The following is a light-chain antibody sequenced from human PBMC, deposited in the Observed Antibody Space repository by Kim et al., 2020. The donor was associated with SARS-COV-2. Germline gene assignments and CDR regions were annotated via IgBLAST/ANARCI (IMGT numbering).Light chain of an antibody. V-gene: IGKV1-33*01. CDR2: DAS. Sequence: ASRGDRVTITCQASQNIRIYVNWCQKKPGKAPKLLISDASTLQGGDPSRYSGGGSGTHFTFTISSLQPEDIATYYCQQYDDLPLTFGGGTKGDIK. CDR3: QQYDDLPLT. CDR1: QNIRIY. J-gene: IGKJ4*01.